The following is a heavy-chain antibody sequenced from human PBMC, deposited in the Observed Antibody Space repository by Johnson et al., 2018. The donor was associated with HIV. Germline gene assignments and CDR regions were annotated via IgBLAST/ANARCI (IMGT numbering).Heavy chain of an antibody. D-gene: IGHD6-6*01. Sequence: QVQLVESGGGVVQPGGSLRLSCAGSGFTFSSYGMHWVRQAPGKGLEWVSFIRYDGSDKHYADSVKGRFTISRDNSKNTVYLQTNSLRAEDTAVYYCAKDRGSALAQLPIFPSAFDIWGQGTMVTVSS. J-gene: IGHJ3*02. CDR3: AKDRGSALAQLPIFPSAFDI. CDR2: IRYDGSDK. V-gene: IGHV3-30*02. CDR1: GFTFSSYG.